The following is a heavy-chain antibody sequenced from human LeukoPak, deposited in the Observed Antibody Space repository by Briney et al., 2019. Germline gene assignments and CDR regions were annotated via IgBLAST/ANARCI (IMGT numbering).Heavy chain of an antibody. J-gene: IGHJ5*02. Sequence: PSETLSLTCTVSGGSISSYYWSWIRQPPGKGLEWIGYIYTSGSTNYNPSLKSRVTISVGTSKNQFSLKLSSVTAADTAVYYCARQVVAAVGTGWFDPWGQGTLVTVSS. D-gene: IGHD6-13*01. CDR2: IYTSGST. V-gene: IGHV4-4*09. CDR1: GGSISSYY. CDR3: ARQVVAAVGTGWFDP.